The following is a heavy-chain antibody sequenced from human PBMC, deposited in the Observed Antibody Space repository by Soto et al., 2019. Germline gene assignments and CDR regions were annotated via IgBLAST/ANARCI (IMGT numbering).Heavy chain of an antibody. J-gene: IGHJ4*02. CDR3: AKDEPVLLWFGELLDYFDY. CDR2: TTAGNRNT. V-gene: IGHV1-3*01. CDR1: GYTFTSYA. D-gene: IGHD3-10*01. Sequence: GASVKVCCKASGYTFTSYAMHWVRQAPGQRLERMGGTTAGNRNTKSSQPFQGRVTITRDTPASTAYMELSSLRSEDTAVYYCAKDEPVLLWFGELLDYFDYCGQGTLVTVSS.